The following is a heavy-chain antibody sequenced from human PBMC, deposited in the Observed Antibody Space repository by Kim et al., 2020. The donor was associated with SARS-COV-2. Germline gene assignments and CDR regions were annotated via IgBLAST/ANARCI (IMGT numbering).Heavy chain of an antibody. V-gene: IGHV3-21*01. D-gene: IGHD5-12*01. J-gene: IGHJ4*01. CDR3: ARDSYATITTTTSDY. CDR1: GFTFSSYS. Sequence: GGSLRLSCAASGFTFSSYSMNWVRQAPGKGLEWVSFISSSGTYIYYADSVKGRFTISRDNAKNSLFLQMNSLRADDTAVYFCARDSYATITTTTSDYWG. CDR2: ISSSGTYI.